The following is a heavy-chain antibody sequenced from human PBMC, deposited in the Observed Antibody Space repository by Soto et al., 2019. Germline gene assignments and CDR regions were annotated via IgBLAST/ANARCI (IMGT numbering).Heavy chain of an antibody. CDR3: ARTLYSYGPRFDY. V-gene: IGHV4-59*01. Sequence: KLSETLSLTCTVSGGSISSYYWSWIRQPPGKGLEWIGYIYYSGSTNYNPSPKSRVTISVDTSKNQFSLKLSSVTAADTAVYYCARTLYSYGPRFDYWGQGTLVTVS. D-gene: IGHD5-18*01. CDR1: GGSISSYY. CDR2: IYYSGST. J-gene: IGHJ4*02.